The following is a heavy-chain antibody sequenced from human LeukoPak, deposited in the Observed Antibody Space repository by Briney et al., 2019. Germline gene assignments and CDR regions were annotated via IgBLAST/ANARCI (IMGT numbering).Heavy chain of an antibody. CDR3: ARRFSSSWFLAY. D-gene: IGHD6-13*01. V-gene: IGHV3-53*01. Sequence: GGSLRLSSVASVFTVSSNYMIWVRQAAGKGLEWVSVIYSGGGTYYADSVKGRFTISRDNSKNTLHLQMNSLRAEDTAVYYCARRFSSSWFLAYWREGALVTVSS. CDR2: IYSGGGT. CDR1: VFTVSSNY. J-gene: IGHJ4*02.